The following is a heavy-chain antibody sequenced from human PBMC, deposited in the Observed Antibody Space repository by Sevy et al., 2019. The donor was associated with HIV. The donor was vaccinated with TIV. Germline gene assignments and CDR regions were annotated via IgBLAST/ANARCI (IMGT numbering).Heavy chain of an antibody. V-gene: IGHV4-31*03. CDR2: IYYSGRT. J-gene: IGHJ4*02. D-gene: IGHD4-4*01. CDR1: GGSISSGGYY. CDR3: ASGTTATLRYDY. Sequence: SETLSLTCTVSGGSISSGGYYWSWIRQHPGKGLEWIGYIYYSGRTYYNPSLKSRVTISVDTSKNQFSLKLSSVTAADTAVYYCASGTTATLRYDYWCQGTLVTVSS.